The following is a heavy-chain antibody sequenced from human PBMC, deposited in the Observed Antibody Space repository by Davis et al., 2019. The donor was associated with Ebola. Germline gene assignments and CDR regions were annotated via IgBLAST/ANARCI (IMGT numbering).Heavy chain of an antibody. V-gene: IGHV4-59*03. J-gene: IGHJ4*02. CDR1: GGSISTYY. Sequence: PSETLSLTCTVSGGSISTYYWNWIRQPPGKGLEWIGYIYYTGSAYYNSSLASRATISVDTSKNQFSLKLTSVTAADTAMYYCSERGSSVWGQGTLVTVSS. CDR2: IYYTGSA. CDR3: SERGSSV. D-gene: IGHD3-10*01.